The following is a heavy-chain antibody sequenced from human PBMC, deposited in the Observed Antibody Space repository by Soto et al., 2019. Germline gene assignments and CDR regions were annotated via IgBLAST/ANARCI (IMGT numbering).Heavy chain of an antibody. J-gene: IGHJ4*02. D-gene: IGHD5-18*01. Sequence: SVKVSCKASGGTFSSYAISWVRQAPGQGLEWMGGIIPIFGTANYAQKFQGRVTITADKSTSTAYMELSSLRSEDTAVYYCARGPQSGDTHMVRSYFDNWGQGILVTVSS. CDR1: GGTFSSYA. V-gene: IGHV1-69*06. CDR3: ARGPQSGDTHMVRSYFDN. CDR2: IIPIFGTA.